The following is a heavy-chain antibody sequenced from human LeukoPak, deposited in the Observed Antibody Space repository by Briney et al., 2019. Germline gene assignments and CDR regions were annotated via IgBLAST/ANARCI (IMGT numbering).Heavy chain of an antibody. V-gene: IGHV4-59*08. Sequence: PSRTLSLTCTVSGASINNNFWTWIRQPPGQGLEWIGYICASGSVEYNPSLKSRVIISGYPSKNQISLNLTSVTAADTALYFCARHRDYYDSWGHGTLVTVSS. D-gene: IGHD3-22*01. CDR3: ARHRDYYDS. J-gene: IGHJ4*01. CDR1: GASINNNF. CDR2: ICASGSV.